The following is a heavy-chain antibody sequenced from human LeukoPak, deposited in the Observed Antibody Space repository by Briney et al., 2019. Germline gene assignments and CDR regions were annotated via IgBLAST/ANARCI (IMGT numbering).Heavy chain of an antibody. J-gene: IGHJ6*03. CDR1: GYTFTGYY. CDR2: INPNSGGT. V-gene: IGHV1-2*02. CDR3: ARCYYGSGSYYLYYYYYMDV. Sequence: WASVKVSCKASGYTFTGYYMHWVRQAPGQGLEWMGWINPNSGGTNYAQKFQGRVTMTRDTSISTAYMELRSLRSDDTAVYYCARCYYGSGSYYLYYYYYMDVWGKGTTVTISS. D-gene: IGHD3-10*01.